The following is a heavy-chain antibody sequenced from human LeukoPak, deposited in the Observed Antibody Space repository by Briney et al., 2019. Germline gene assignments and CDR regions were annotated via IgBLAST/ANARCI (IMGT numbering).Heavy chain of an antibody. CDR3: ARGFSGWLNWFDP. CDR1: GGSISSGGYY. J-gene: IGHJ5*02. V-gene: IGHV4-31*03. CDR2: IYYSGST. Sequence: SETLSLTCTVSGGSISSGGYYWSWIRQHPGKGLEWIGYIYYSGSTYYNPSLKSRVTISVDTSKDQFSLKLSSLTAADTAVYYCARGFSGWLNWFDPWGQGTLVTVSS. D-gene: IGHD6-19*01.